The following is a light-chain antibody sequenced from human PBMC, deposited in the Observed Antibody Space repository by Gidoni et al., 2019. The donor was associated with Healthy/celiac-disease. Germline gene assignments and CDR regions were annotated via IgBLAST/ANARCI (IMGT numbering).Light chain of an antibody. CDR1: QSISSW. CDR3: QQYNSYSPTWT. J-gene: IGKJ1*01. Sequence: DIQMTQSPSTLSASVGDRVTIICRASQSISSWLAWYQQKPGKAPKLLIYDASSLESGVPSRFSGSGSGTEFTLTISSLQPDDFATYYCQQYNSYSPTWTFGQGTKVEIK. CDR2: DAS. V-gene: IGKV1-5*02.